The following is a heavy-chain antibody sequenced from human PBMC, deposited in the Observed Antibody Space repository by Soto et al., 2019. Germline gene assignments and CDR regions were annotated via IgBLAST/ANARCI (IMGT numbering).Heavy chain of an antibody. CDR2: IIPIFGTA. Sequence: SVKVSCKASGGTFSSYAISWVRQAPGQGLEWMGGIIPIFGTANYAQKFQGRVTITADESTSTAYMELSSLRSEDTAVYYCVLGIAAAGPDYWGQGTLVTVSS. CDR3: VLGIAAAGPDY. CDR1: GGTFSSYA. V-gene: IGHV1-69*13. J-gene: IGHJ4*02. D-gene: IGHD6-13*01.